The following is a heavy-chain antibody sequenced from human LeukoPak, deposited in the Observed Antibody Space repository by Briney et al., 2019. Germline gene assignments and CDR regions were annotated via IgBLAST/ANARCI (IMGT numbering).Heavy chain of an antibody. CDR1: GVSISTTSYY. Sequence: PSETLSLTCTVSGVSISTTSYYWGWIRQTPGKGLEWIGSMLYRGSTYYSPSLRSRVIISVDASKNQFFLTLSAVTAADTAVYYCARQGGWGGALSFFDSWGRGTLVTVSS. J-gene: IGHJ4*02. D-gene: IGHD3-16*01. CDR2: MLYRGST. CDR3: ARQGGWGGALSFFDS. V-gene: IGHV4-39*01.